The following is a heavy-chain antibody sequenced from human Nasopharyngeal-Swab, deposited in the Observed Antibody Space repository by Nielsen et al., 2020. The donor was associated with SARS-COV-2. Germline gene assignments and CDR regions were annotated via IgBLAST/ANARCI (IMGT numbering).Heavy chain of an antibody. V-gene: IGHV3-23*01. CDR2: ISGSGGGT. CDR3: AKDSSPVRYYYYGMDV. Sequence: GESLKISCAASGFTFSSYAMSWVRQAPGKGLEWVSAISGSGGGTYYADSVKGRFTISRDNSKNTLYLQMNSLRAEDTAVYYCAKDSSPVRYYYYGMDVWGQGTTVTVSS. J-gene: IGHJ6*02. D-gene: IGHD6-13*01. CDR1: GFTFSSYA.